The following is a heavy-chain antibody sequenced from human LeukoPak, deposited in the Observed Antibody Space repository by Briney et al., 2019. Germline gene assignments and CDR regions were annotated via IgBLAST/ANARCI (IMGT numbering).Heavy chain of an antibody. CDR2: ISGSGGST. D-gene: IGHD2-15*01. CDR3: AKRSGGADYYYYYGMDV. Sequence: HPGGSLRLSCAASGFAFSSYAMSWVRQAPGKGLEWVSAISGSGGSTYYADSVKGRFTISRDNSKNTLYLQMNSLRAEDTAVYYCAKRSGGADYYYYYGMDVWGQGTTVTVSS. CDR1: GFAFSSYA. V-gene: IGHV3-23*01. J-gene: IGHJ6*02.